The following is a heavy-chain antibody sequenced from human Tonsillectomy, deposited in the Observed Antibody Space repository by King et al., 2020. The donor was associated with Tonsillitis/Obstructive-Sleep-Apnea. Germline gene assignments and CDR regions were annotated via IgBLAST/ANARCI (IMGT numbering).Heavy chain of an antibody. CDR3: ARENFGIAPALDY. CDR1: GFTFPNYD. Sequence: VQLVESGGGVVQPGRSLRLACAASGFTFPNYDMHWVRQAPGKGLEWVALIRYDGSQEDYEDSVKGRSTIPRDESKSTLYLQMNNLRSEDTAVYYCARENFGIAPALDYLCHGTLVTVSS. CDR2: IRYDGSQE. V-gene: IGHV3-33*01. J-gene: IGHJ4*01. D-gene: IGHD3-3*01.